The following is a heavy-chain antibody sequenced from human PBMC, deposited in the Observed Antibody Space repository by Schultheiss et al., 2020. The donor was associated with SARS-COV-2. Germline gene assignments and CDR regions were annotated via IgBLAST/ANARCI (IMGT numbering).Heavy chain of an antibody. CDR1: GFTVDSNF. J-gene: IGHJ6*02. CDR3: ARDNWCSGGSCSNYYGVDVWGQGTTVQYYGMDV. Sequence: GGSLRLSCAVSGFTVDSNFVTWVRQAPGKGLEWVSVMYRGCTTFYADSVKDRFTVSRDNSTNTVYLQMNRLSAEDTAVYYCARDNWCSGGSCSNYYGVDVWGQGTTVQYYGMDVWGQGTTVTVSS. V-gene: IGHV3-66*01. CDR2: MYRGCTT. D-gene: IGHD2-15*01.